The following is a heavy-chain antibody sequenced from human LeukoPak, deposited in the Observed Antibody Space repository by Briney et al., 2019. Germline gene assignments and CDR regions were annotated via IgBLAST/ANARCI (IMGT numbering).Heavy chain of an antibody. CDR1: GGSISSNNYY. J-gene: IGHJ6*02. CDR2: IYYSGST. Sequence: SETLSLTCTVSGGSISSNNYYWGWIRQPPGKGLEWIGYIYYSGSTYYNPSLKSRVTISVDTSKNQFSLKLSSVTAADTAVYYCARDHDYGSDDYYYGMDVWGQGTTVTVSS. V-gene: IGHV4-31*03. CDR3: ARDHDYGSDDYYYGMDV. D-gene: IGHD3-10*01.